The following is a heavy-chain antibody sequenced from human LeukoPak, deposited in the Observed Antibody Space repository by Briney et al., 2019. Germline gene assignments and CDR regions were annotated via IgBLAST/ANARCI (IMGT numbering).Heavy chain of an antibody. CDR2: ISWNSGSI. CDR3: AKGTGDY. CDR1: GLTFDDYA. J-gene: IGHJ4*02. Sequence: GRSLRLSCAASGLTFDDYAMHWVRQAAGKGLEWVSGISWNSGSIGYADSVKGRFTISRDNAKNSLYLQMNSLRAEDTALYYCAKGTGDYWGQGTLVTVSS. V-gene: IGHV3-9*01.